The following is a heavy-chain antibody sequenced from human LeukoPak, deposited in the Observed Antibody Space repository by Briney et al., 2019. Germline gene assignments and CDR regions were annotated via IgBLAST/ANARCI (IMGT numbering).Heavy chain of an antibody. D-gene: IGHD3-9*01. Sequence: PGGSLRLSCAASGFTFSSYSMNWARQAPGKGLEWVSFISSSSTYIYYADSVKGRFTISRDNAKSSLYLQMNSLGADDTAVYYCARARLHYDSLTGYPADWGQGTLVTVSS. J-gene: IGHJ4*02. CDR2: ISSSSTYI. CDR3: ARARLHYDSLTGYPAD. V-gene: IGHV3-21*01. CDR1: GFTFSSYS.